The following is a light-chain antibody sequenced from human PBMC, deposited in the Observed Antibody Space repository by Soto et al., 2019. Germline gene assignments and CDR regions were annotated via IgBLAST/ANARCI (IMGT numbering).Light chain of an antibody. CDR3: PQYGNSPPYT. CDR2: GAS. V-gene: IGKV1-33*01. Sequence: DIPMTQSPSSLSASVGDRVTITCQASQDISNYLNWYQQTPGQAPRLLIYGASSRATGIPHRFSGSGSGRDLTLTISSLEPAEFAVYYCPQYGNSPPYTFGKGTKLEI. J-gene: IGKJ2*01. CDR1: QDISNY.